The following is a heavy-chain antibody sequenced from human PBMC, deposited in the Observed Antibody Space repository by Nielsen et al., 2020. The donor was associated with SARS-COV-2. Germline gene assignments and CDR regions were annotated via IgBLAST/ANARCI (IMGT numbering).Heavy chain of an antibody. V-gene: IGHV3-30*18. CDR1: GFTFSTYG. Sequence: GESLKISCAASGFTFSTYGMHWVRQAPGKGLEWVAAISYEGSNKYYVDSVKGRFTISRDNSKNTLYLQMSSLREEDTAVYYCAKDWTAIVVVPSGGVDYWGQGTRVTVAS. D-gene: IGHD2-15*01. CDR2: ISYEGSNK. J-gene: IGHJ4*02. CDR3: AKDWTAIVVVPSGGVDY.